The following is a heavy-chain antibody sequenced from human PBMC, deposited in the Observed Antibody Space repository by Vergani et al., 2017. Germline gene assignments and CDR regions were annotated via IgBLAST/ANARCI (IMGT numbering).Heavy chain of an antibody. CDR3: ARTESFILRYFHWAL. CDR2: IYHSGGA. J-gene: IGHJ4*02. Sequence: QLHLQESGPGLVKPSETLSLTCTVSGGSITSRSYYWGWIRQPPGRGLEWIGHIYHSGGAYYNPSLKGRVTISVDTSQNQFSLEVTSVTAADTAIYFCARTESFILRYFHWALWGQGTLVTVSS. CDR1: GGSITSRSYY. V-gene: IGHV4-39*01. D-gene: IGHD3-9*01.